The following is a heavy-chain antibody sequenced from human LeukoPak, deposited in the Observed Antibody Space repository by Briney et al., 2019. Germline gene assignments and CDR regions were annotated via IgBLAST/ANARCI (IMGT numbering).Heavy chain of an antibody. CDR3: ARDRTIDDILALDY. J-gene: IGHJ4*02. Sequence: SVKVSCKASGGTFNSYALSWVRQAPGQGLEWMGGIIPIFGTANYTQKFQGRVTITADKSTSTVYMELSSLRSEDTAVYYCARDRTIDDILALDYWGQGTLVTVSS. D-gene: IGHD3-9*01. CDR1: GGTFNSYA. CDR2: IIPIFGTA. V-gene: IGHV1-69*06.